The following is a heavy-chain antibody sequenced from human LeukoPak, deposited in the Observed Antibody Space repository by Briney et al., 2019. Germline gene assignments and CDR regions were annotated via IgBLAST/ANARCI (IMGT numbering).Heavy chain of an antibody. D-gene: IGHD6-6*01. CDR3: AVGYSSSGFDY. CDR2: IYYSGST. CDR1: GGSISSYY. V-gene: IGHV4-59*01. Sequence: PSETLSLTCTVSGGSISSYYWSWIRQPPGKGLEWIGYIYYSGSTNYNPSLKSRVTISVDTSKNQFSLKLSSVTAADTAVYYCAVGYSSSGFDYWGQGTLVTVSS. J-gene: IGHJ4*02.